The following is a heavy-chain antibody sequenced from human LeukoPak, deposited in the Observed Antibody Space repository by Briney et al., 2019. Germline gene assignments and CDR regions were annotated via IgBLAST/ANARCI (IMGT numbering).Heavy chain of an antibody. CDR2: IYYSGST. CDR3: AREIGGYLDY. Sequence: RSETLSLTCTVSGGSVSSGSYYWSWIRQPPGKGLEWIGYIYYSGSTNYNPSLKSRVTISVDTSKNQFSLKLSSVTAADTAVYYCAREIGGYLDYWGQGTLVTVSS. CDR1: GGSVSSGSYY. J-gene: IGHJ4*02. D-gene: IGHD3-16*02. V-gene: IGHV4-61*01.